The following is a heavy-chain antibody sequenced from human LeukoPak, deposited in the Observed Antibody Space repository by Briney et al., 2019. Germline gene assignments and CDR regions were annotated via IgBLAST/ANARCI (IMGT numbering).Heavy chain of an antibody. CDR3: AKARYYYGPGVDY. Sequence: QAGGSLRLSCAASGFTFDDYAMHWVRQAPGKGLEWVSGISWNSGSIGYADSVKGRFTISRDNAKNSLYLQMNSLRAEDTALYYCAKARYYYGPGVDYWGQGTLVTVSS. CDR2: ISWNSGSI. V-gene: IGHV3-9*01. J-gene: IGHJ4*02. D-gene: IGHD3-10*01. CDR1: GFTFDDYA.